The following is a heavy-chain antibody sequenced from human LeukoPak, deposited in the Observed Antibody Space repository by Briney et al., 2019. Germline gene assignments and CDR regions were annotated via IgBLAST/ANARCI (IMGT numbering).Heavy chain of an antibody. CDR1: GFTFSAYT. CDR2: IAASGST. CDR3: AKSYRLVGATGAFDY. J-gene: IGHJ4*02. Sequence: GGSLRLSCATTGFTFSAYTMNWVRQAPGKGLEWVSSIAASGSTYYLDSVKGRFTISRDNAKTSLHLQMNSLRAEDTAVYYCAKSYRLVGATGAFDYWGQGTLVTVSS. D-gene: IGHD1-26*01. V-gene: IGHV3-69-1*01.